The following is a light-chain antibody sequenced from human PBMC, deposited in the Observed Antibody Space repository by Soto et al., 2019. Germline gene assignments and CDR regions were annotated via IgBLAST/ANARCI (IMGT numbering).Light chain of an antibody. Sequence: QCALTQPPSASGAPGQSVTISCTGNSSDVGGYNYVSWYRQHPGKAPKLMIYEVTKRPSGVPDRFSGSRSGNTASLTVSGLQAEDEADYYCSSYAGSNNYVFGTGTKVTVL. V-gene: IGLV2-8*01. CDR1: SSDVGGYNY. CDR3: SSYAGSNNYV. CDR2: EVT. J-gene: IGLJ1*01.